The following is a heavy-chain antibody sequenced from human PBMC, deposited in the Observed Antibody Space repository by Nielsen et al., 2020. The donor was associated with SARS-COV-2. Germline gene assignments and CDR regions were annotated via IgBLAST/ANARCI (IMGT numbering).Heavy chain of an antibody. CDR2: ISFDGSNK. Sequence: GGSLRLSCAASGFTFSSYGMHWVRQAPGKGLEWVAVISFDGSNKYFADSVKGRFTISRDNSKSTLFLQMNSLRAEDTAVYYCAKDCDYGSSPSLNWYFDYWGQGTLVTVSS. J-gene: IGHJ4*02. D-gene: IGHD1-20*01. CDR3: AKDCDYGSSPSLNWYFDY. CDR1: GFTFSSYG. V-gene: IGHV3-30*18.